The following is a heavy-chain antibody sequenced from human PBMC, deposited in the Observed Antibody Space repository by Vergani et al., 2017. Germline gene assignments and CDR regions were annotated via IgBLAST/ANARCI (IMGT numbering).Heavy chain of an antibody. CDR3: ARGNPYVDFDI. V-gene: IGHV4-61*02. J-gene: IGHJ3*02. Sequence: QVQLQESGPGLVKPSQTLSLTCTVSGGSFNSGSYYRSWHRQPAGKRLEWIGRIHTNGVIHYNPSLNSRATISVDTSRNQISLKLTPVTATDTAIYFCARGNPYVDFDIWGQGTMITVSS. CDR1: GGSFNSGSYY. D-gene: IGHD3-16*01. CDR2: IHTNGVI.